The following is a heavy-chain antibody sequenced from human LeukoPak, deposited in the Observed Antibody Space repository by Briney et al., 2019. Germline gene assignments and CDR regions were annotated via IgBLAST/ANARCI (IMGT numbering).Heavy chain of an antibody. Sequence: GGSLRLSCAASEFTFSSYSMNWVRQAPGKGLEWVSSISSSSSYIYYADSVKGRFTISRDNAKNSLYLQMNSLRAENTALYYCAKDMGSGYDYYYFDYWGQGTLVTVSS. J-gene: IGHJ4*02. CDR3: AKDMGSGYDYYYFDY. V-gene: IGHV3-21*04. D-gene: IGHD5-12*01. CDR2: ISSSSSYI. CDR1: EFTFSSYS.